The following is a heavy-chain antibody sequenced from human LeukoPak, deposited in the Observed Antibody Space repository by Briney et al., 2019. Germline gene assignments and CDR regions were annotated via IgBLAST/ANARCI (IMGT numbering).Heavy chain of an antibody. J-gene: IGHJ4*02. CDR3: ARDGSPTVVTPGYFDY. CDR1: GFTFSSSS. CDR2: ISSSSTYI. Sequence: GGSLRLSCAASGFTFSSSSMNWVRQAPGKGLEWVSSISSSSTYIYYADSVKGRFTISRDNAKNSLYLQMNSLRAEDTAVYYCARDGSPTVVTPGYFDYWGQGTLVTVSS. V-gene: IGHV3-21*01. D-gene: IGHD4-23*01.